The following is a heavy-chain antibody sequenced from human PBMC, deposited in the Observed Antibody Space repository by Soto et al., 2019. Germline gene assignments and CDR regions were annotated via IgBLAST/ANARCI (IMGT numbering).Heavy chain of an antibody. CDR1: GFTFSSYG. J-gene: IGHJ5*02. Sequence: GGSLRLSCAASGFTFSSYGMHWVRQAPGKGLEWVAVISYDGSNKYYADSVKGRFTISRDNSKNTLYLQMNSLRAEDTAVYYCAKERRSGYYYLCWFDPWGQGTLVTVSS. V-gene: IGHV3-30*18. CDR3: AKERRSGYYYLCWFDP. D-gene: IGHD3-22*01. CDR2: ISYDGSNK.